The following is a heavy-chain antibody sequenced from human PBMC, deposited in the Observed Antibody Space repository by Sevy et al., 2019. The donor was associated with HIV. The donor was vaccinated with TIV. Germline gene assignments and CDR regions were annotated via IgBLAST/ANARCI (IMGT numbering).Heavy chain of an antibody. CDR1: GFTFSGFG. J-gene: IGHJ6*02. V-gene: IGHV3-30*18. Sequence: GGSLRLSCAAFGFTFSGFGMHWVRQAPGKGLEWVALISYDGSNKYYADSVKGRFTISRDKSKNTLYLQMNSLRGEDTAVYYCAKDQRAHYYYGMDVWGQGTTVTVSS. CDR3: AKDQRAHYYYGMDV. CDR2: ISYDGSNK.